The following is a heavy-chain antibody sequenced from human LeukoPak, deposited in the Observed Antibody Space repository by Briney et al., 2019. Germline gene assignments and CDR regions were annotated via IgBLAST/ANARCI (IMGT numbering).Heavy chain of an antibody. D-gene: IGHD5-12*01. CDR3: ARHLFSLVAAIEGAFDI. Sequence: GESLKISCKASVYSFTSFLIGWVRQMPGRGLEWMGIIYPGDSDTRFSPSFQGQVTISADKSISTAYLQWNSLKASDTAMYYCARHLFSLVAAIEGAFDIWGQGTMVTVSS. CDR1: VYSFTSFL. CDR2: IYPGDSDT. V-gene: IGHV5-51*01. J-gene: IGHJ3*02.